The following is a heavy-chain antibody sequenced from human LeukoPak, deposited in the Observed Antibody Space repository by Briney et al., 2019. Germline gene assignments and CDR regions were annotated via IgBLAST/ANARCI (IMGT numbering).Heavy chain of an antibody. J-gene: IGHJ4*02. Sequence: PGGSLGPSCAASGFTFSGYSGYTMNWVRPAPGKGLEWVSSISTSSTYIYYADSVKGRFTISRDNAKTSLYLQMNSLRAEDTAVYYCARATDYFDYWGQGTLVTVSS. CDR3: ARATDYFDY. V-gene: IGHV3-21*01. CDR1: GFTFSGYSGYT. CDR2: ISTSSTYI.